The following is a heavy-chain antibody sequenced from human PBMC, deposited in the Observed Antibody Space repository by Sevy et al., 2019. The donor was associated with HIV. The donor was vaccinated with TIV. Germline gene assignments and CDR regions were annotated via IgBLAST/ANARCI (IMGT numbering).Heavy chain of an antibody. CDR1: GFTFRSYE. CDR3: ARNVGYYYYYGMDV. V-gene: IGHV3-48*03. CDR2: IYASGSPI. J-gene: IGHJ6*02. Sequence: GGSLRLSCEGSGFTFRSYEMNWVRQAPGKGLEWISYIYASGSPIYYSDSVRGRFTISRDDAKNSLYLQMDDLRVDDTATYYCARNVGYYYYYGMDVWGQGTTVTVSS.